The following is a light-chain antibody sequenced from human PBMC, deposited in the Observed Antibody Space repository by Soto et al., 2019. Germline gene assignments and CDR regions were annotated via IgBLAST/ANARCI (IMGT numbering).Light chain of an antibody. Sequence: QSALTQPASVSGSLGQSITISCTGTTRDIAGYNYISWYQRLPGKAPKLMIYQVTIRPSGISNRFSGSKSGNTASLTISGLQAEDEADYYCTSFSSSTSLYVFGTGTKVT. V-gene: IGLV2-14*01. J-gene: IGLJ1*01. CDR2: QVT. CDR3: TSFSSSTSLYV. CDR1: TRDIAGYNY.